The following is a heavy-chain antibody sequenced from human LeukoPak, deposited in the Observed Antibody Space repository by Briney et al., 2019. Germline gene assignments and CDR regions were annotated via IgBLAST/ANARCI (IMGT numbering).Heavy chain of an antibody. CDR3: ARVGYGSGSYYSNAFHI. J-gene: IGHJ3*02. CDR2: INHSGST. Sequence: SETLSVTCAVYGGSFSGNYWSCIRQPPGKGLEWIGEINHSGSTNYNPSLKSRVTISVDTSKNQFSLKLSSVTAADTAVYYCARVGYGSGSYYSNAFHIWGQGTMVTVSS. D-gene: IGHD3-10*01. V-gene: IGHV4-34*01. CDR1: GGSFSGNY.